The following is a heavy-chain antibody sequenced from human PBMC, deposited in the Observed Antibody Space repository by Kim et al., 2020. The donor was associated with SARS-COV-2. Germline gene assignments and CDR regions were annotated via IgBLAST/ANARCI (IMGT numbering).Heavy chain of an antibody. Sequence: GGSLTLSCAASGFTFSSFAMSWVRQAPGKGLEWVSTISDSCGKTYYADSVKGRFTVSRDNSRTILYLQMNSLRAEDTAIYYCTKQGADTEERPTDYW. D-gene: IGHD1-1*01. CDR1: GFTFSSFA. V-gene: IGHV3-23*01. CDR2: ISDSCGKT. CDR3: TKQGADTEERPTDY. J-gene: IGHJ4*01.